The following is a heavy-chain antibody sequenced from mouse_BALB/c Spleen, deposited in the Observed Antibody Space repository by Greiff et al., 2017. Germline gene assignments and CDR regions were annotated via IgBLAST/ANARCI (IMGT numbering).Heavy chain of an antibody. Sequence: DVKLVESGGGLVKPGGSLKLSCAASGFAFSSYDMSWVRQTPEKRLEWVAYINSGGGSTYYPDTVKGRFTISRDNAKNTLYLQMSSLKSEDTAMYYCARAPYFDYWGQGTTLTVSS. J-gene: IGHJ2*01. V-gene: IGHV5-12-1*01. CDR2: INSGGGST. CDR3: ARAPYFDY. CDR1: GFAFSSYD.